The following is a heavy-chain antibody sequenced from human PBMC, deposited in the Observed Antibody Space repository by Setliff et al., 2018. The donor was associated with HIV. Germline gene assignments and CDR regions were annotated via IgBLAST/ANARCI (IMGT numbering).Heavy chain of an antibody. D-gene: IGHD3-3*01. CDR2: IYYSGST. CDR3: ARVGSYDFWSASDC. V-gene: IGHV4-59*11. CDR1: GGSISSHY. J-gene: IGHJ4*02. Sequence: KTSETLSLTCTVSGGSISSHYWSWIRQPPGKGLEWIGYIYYSGSTNYNPSLKSRVTISVDTSKNQFSLKLSSVTAADTAVYYCARVGSYDFWSASDCWGQGTLVTVSS.